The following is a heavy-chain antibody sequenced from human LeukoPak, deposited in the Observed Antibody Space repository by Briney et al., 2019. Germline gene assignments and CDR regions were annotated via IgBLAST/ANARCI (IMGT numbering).Heavy chain of an antibody. Sequence: GGSLRLSCVASGLPIADFAMHWVRQAPGKGLEWVSLISGDGVSTFYADSVKGRFSISRDNSKNSLYLEMNSLRTEDAAMYYCAKESGKFDYWGQGTLVAISS. CDR1: GLPIADFA. CDR3: AKESGKFDY. J-gene: IGHJ4*02. V-gene: IGHV3-43*02. CDR2: ISGDGVST.